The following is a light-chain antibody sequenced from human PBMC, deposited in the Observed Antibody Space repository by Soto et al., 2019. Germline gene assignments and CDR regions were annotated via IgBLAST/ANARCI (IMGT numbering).Light chain of an antibody. CDR1: QSVSSN. V-gene: IGKV3-15*01. J-gene: IGKJ1*01. CDR3: QQYNNWPT. CDR2: GAS. Sequence: IVMTQSPATLCVSPGERVTLSCSASQSVSSNLAWYQQKPGQAPRLLIYGASTRATGIPARFSGSGSGKEFTLTISSLQSEDFAVYYCQQYNNWPTFGQGTKVDIK.